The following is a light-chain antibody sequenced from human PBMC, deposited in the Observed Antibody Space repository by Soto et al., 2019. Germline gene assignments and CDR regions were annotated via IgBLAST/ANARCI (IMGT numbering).Light chain of an antibody. CDR3: SSYTGSSTI. Sequence: QSALTQPASVSWSPGQSITISCTGTSSDVGAYNYVSWYQQFPDKAPKFIIYDVSDRPSGISNRFSGSKSGNTASLTISGLQAEDEADYYCSSYTGSSTIFGGGTKLTVL. CDR1: SSDVGAYNY. V-gene: IGLV2-14*01. J-gene: IGLJ2*01. CDR2: DVS.